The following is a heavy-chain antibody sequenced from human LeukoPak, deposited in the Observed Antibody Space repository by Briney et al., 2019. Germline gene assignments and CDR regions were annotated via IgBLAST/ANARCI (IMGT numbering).Heavy chain of an antibody. CDR2: INTNTENP. J-gene: IGHJ4*02. CDR3: ARTPDCSSTSCPTFTFGGVIVTLDY. Sequence: ASVKVSCKASGYTFTSYAMNWVRQDPGQGLEWMGWINTNTENPTYDQGFTGRFVFSLDTSVSTAYLQISSLKAEDTAVYYCARTPDCSSTSCPTFTFGGVIVTLDYWGQGTLVTVSS. D-gene: IGHD3-16*02. V-gene: IGHV7-4-1*02. CDR1: GYTFTSYA.